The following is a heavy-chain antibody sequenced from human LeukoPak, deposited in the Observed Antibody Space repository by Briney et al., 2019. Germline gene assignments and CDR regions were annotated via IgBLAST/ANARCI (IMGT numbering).Heavy chain of an antibody. CDR2: IDYSGST. Sequence: SDTQSLTYTVSGCFISSYYWRWIRQPPGNGQESIGDIDYSGSTNYNASLKSRVTISVDTSKNQFSLKLSSVTAADTAVYYCARDSRGRSSSGVWFDPWGQGTLVTVSS. V-gene: IGHV4-59*01. CDR3: ARDSRGRSSSGVWFDP. CDR1: GCFISSYY. J-gene: IGHJ5*02. D-gene: IGHD6-6*01.